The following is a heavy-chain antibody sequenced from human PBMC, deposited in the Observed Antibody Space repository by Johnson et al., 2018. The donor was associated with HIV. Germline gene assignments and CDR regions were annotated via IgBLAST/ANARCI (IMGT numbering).Heavy chain of an antibody. V-gene: IGHV3-9*01. CDR3: AKDIGGSAAAQGAFDI. CDR2: INWNSGSI. D-gene: IGHD6-13*01. CDR1: GFTFDDYG. Sequence: VQLVESGGGLVQPGGSLRLSCAASGFTFDDYGMTWVRQAPGKGLEWVSGINWNSGSIGYADSVRGRFTISRDNAKNSLYLQMNSLRAEDTALYYWAKDIGGSAAAQGAFDIWGQGTMVTVSS. J-gene: IGHJ3*02.